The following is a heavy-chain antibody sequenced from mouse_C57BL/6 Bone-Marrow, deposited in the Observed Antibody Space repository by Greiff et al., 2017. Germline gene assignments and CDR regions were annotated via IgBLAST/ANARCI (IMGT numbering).Heavy chain of an antibody. Sequence: EVKVEESEGGLVQPGSSMKLSCTASGFTFSDYYMAWVRQVPEKGLEWVANINYDGSSTYYLDSLKSRFIISRDNAKNILYLQMSSLKSEDTATYYCARGYGNFYYWYFDVWGTGTTVTVSS. D-gene: IGHD2-1*01. J-gene: IGHJ1*03. V-gene: IGHV5-16*01. CDR1: GFTFSDYY. CDR2: INYDGSST. CDR3: ARGYGNFYYWYFDV.